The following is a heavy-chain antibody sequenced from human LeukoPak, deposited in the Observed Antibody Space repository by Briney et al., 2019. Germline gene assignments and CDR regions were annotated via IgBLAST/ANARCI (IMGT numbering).Heavy chain of an antibody. J-gene: IGHJ4*02. CDR1: GFTFSSYG. CDR3: AKVRGKYYDSSGYYDY. CDR2: ISYDGSNK. V-gene: IGHV3-30*18. D-gene: IGHD3-22*01. Sequence: PGGSLRLSCAASGFTFSSYGMHWVRQAPGKGLEWVAVISYDGSNKYYADSVKGRFTISRDNSKNTLYLQMNSLRAEDTAVYYCAKVRGKYYDSSGYYDYRGQGTLVTVSS.